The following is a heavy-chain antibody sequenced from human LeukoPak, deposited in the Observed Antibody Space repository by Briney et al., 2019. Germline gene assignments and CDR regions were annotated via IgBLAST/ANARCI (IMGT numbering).Heavy chain of an antibody. CDR3: AREIGYCSGGSCSLYYFDY. CDR1: GGSISSYY. J-gene: IGHJ4*02. V-gene: IGHV4-59*12. D-gene: IGHD2-15*01. CDR2: IYYSGST. Sequence: KPSETLSLTCTVSGGSISSYYWSWIRQPPGKGLEWIGYIYYSGSTNYNPSLKSRVTISVDTSKNQFSLKLSSVTAADTAVYYCAREIGYCSGGSCSLYYFDYWGQGTLVTVSS.